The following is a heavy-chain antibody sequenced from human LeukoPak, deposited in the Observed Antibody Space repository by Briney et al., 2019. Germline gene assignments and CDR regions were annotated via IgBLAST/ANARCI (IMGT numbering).Heavy chain of an antibody. CDR1: GFTLSSYG. CDR3: AKSLELGAMAYYFDY. D-gene: IGHD5-18*01. V-gene: IGHV3-30*18. J-gene: IGHJ4*02. CDR2: TSYDGSNK. Sequence: GGSLRLSCAASGFTLSSYGMHWVRQAPGKGLEWVALTSYDGSNKYYADSVKGRFAISRDNSKNTLYLQMNSLRAEDTAVYYCAKSLELGAMAYYFDYWGQGTLVTVPS.